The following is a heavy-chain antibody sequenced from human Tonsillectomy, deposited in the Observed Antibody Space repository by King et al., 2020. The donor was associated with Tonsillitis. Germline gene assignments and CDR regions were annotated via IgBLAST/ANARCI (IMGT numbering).Heavy chain of an antibody. CDR2: IIPFFGTA. V-gene: IGHV1-69*01. Sequence: QLVQSGAEVKKPGSSVKVFCKASGGTFSSYVISWVLQAPGKGLEWMGGIIPFFGTANYAQNFQGRVTITADESTATAYMELSSRRAEDTAVYYCARGYCSSTSCSYFDSWGQGTLVTVSS. CDR3: ARGYCSSTSCSYFDS. D-gene: IGHD2-2*01. CDR1: GGTFSSYV. J-gene: IGHJ4*02.